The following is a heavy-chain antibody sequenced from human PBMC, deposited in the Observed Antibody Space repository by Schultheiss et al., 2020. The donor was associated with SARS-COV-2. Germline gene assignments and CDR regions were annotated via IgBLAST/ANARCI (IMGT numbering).Heavy chain of an antibody. D-gene: IGHD1-26*01. J-gene: IGHJ4*02. CDR3: ASSLLTHGNFDY. CDR2: IYTSGST. CDR1: GGSFSGYY. V-gene: IGHV4-59*10. Sequence: SETLSLTCAVYGGSFSGYYWSWIRQPAGKGLEWIGRIYTSGSTNYNPSLKSRVTMSVDTSKNQFSLKLSSVTAADTAVYYCASSLLTHGNFDYWGQGTLVTVSS.